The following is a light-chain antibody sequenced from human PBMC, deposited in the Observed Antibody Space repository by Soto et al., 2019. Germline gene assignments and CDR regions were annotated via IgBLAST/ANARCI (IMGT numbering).Light chain of an antibody. J-gene: IGKJ1*01. CDR1: QSISNW. CDR3: QQYNTYSRT. CDR2: EAS. Sequence: DIQMTQSPSILSASIGDRVTITCRASQSISNWLAWYQQKPGKAPKLLIYEASNLQRGVPSRFSGSGSGTEFTLTISSLQPDDFATFYCQQYNTYSRTFGQGTKVEIK. V-gene: IGKV1-5*03.